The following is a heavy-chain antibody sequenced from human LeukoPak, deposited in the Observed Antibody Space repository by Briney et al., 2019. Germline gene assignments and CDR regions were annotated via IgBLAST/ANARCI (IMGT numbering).Heavy chain of an antibody. Sequence: ASVKVSCKASGYTFTTYYMHWVRQAPGQGLEWMGIINPSGGTTSYSQKFQGRVTMTRDTSTSTVYMELSRLRSDDTAVYYCARDDQQQLVRGFDPWGQGTLVTVSS. V-gene: IGHV1-46*01. D-gene: IGHD6-13*01. J-gene: IGHJ5*02. CDR1: GYTFTTYY. CDR2: INPSGGTT. CDR3: ARDDQQQLVRGFDP.